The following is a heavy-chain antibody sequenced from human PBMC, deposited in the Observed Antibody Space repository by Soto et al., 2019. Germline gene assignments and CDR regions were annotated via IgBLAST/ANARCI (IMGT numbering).Heavy chain of an antibody. CDR3: ATAKPDAFDV. J-gene: IGHJ3*01. CDR2: ISSSSSFL. CDR1: GFTFSSYS. Sequence: SLRLSCAASGFTFSSYSMNWVRQAPGKGLEWVSSISSSSSFLYYADSVKGRFTISRDNAKNSLYLQMNSLRAEDTAVYYCATAKPDAFDVWGQGTMVTVSS. V-gene: IGHV3-21*01.